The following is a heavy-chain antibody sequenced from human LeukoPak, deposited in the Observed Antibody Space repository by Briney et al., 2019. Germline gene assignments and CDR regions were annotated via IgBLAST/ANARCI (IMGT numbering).Heavy chain of an antibody. V-gene: IGHV3-66*02. D-gene: IGHD3-3*02. CDR1: GFTVSSNY. Sequence: GGSLRLSCAASGFTVSSNYMSWVRQAPGKGLEWVSVIYSGGSTYYADSVEGRFTISRDNSKNTLYLQMNSLRAEDTAVYYCARDSAFLEWSYFDYWGQGTLVTVSS. J-gene: IGHJ4*02. CDR3: ARDSAFLEWSYFDY. CDR2: IYSGGST.